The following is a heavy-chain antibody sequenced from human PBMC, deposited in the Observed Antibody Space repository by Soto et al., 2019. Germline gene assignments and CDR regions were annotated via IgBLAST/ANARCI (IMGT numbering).Heavy chain of an antibody. D-gene: IGHD3-22*01. CDR1: GYSFTSYW. CDR3: ARTGHSGSYDF. J-gene: IGHJ4*02. CDR2: MYSGDSDI. V-gene: IGHV5-51*01. Sequence: GESLKISCKGSGYSFTSYWVGWVRQMPGKGLEWMGIMYSGDSDIRYSPSFQDRVTITRDTSASTVFLGLSSLSSEDTASYYCARTGHSGSYDFWGQGTLVTVSS.